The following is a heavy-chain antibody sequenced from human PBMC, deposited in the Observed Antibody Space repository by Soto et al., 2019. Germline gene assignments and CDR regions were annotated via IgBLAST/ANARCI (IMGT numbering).Heavy chain of an antibody. CDR1: GGSISSYY. D-gene: IGHD3-10*02. CDR3: ARGRITMLH. V-gene: IGHV4-59*12. J-gene: IGHJ4*02. CDR2: IYFRGTT. Sequence: PSETLSLTCTVSGGSISSYYWSWIRQPPGKGLEWIGYIYFRGTTNYNPSLKSRVTMSADTSTNLFSLNVNSVTAADTAVYYCARGRITMLHWGQGTLVTVSS.